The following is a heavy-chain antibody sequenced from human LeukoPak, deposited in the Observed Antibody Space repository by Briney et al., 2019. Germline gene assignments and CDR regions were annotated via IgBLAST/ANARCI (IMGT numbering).Heavy chain of an antibody. CDR1: GGSISSYY. CDR2: IYYSGST. CDR3: ASAAYYDFWSGYHNWFDP. V-gene: IGHV4-59*08. J-gene: IGHJ5*02. D-gene: IGHD3-3*01. Sequence: SETLSLTCTVSGGSISSYYWGWIRQPPGKGLEWIGYIYYSGSTNYNPSLKSRVTISVDTSKNQFSLKLSSVTAADTAVYYCASAAYYDFWSGYHNWFDPWGQGTLVTVSS.